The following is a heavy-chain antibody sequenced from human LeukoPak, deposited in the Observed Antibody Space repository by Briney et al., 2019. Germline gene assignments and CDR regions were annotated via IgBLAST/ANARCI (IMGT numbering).Heavy chain of an antibody. CDR1: GYTFTGYY. CDR3: AKEPNGSGTNPSDY. Sequence: ASVKVSCKASGYTFTGYYIHWVRQAPGQGLEWMGWINPNSGGTTYAQRFQGRVAMTRDTSISTAYMELSRLRSDDTAVYYCAKEPNGSGTNPSDYWGQGTLVTVSS. V-gene: IGHV1-2*02. J-gene: IGHJ4*02. CDR2: INPNSGGT. D-gene: IGHD3-10*01.